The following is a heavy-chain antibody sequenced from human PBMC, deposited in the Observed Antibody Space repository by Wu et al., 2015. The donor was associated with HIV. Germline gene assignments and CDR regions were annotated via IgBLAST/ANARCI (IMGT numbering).Heavy chain of an antibody. D-gene: IGHD6-19*01. CDR1: GYTFSNYY. J-gene: IGHJ5*02. Sequence: QVQLVQSGAEVKKPGASVSVSCKAFGYTFSNYYMHWVRQAPGQGLEWMGMINPISRGTVYAQKFQGRVTMTGDTSTTTVYMELTRLTSDDSAIYYCVRDAGPVEFDRWGQGTLVIVSS. V-gene: IGHV1-46*01. CDR3: VRDAGPVEFDR. CDR2: INPISRGT.